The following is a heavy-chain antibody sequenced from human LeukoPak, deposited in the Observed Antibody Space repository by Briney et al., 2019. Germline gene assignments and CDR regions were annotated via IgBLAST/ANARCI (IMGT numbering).Heavy chain of an antibody. J-gene: IGHJ2*01. CDR2: ISYDGRNK. CDR1: GFTFSSYA. D-gene: IGHD1-26*01. V-gene: IGHV3-30*09. CDR3: ARSGEWEILSAHWYFDL. Sequence: PGGSLRLSCAASGFTFSSYAMHWVRQAPGKGLEWVAVISYDGRNKYYADSVKGRFAISRDNSKNTLYLQINNLGPEDTAIYYCARSGEWEILSAHWYFDLWGRGTLVTVSS.